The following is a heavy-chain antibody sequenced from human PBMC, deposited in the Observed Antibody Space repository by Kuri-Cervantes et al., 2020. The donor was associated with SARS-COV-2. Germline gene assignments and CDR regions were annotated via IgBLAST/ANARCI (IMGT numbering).Heavy chain of an antibody. D-gene: IGHD6-13*01. CDR3: ARRAAAGTILLDY. CDR1: GFTFSSYA. Sequence: LSLTCAASGFTFSSYAMSWVRQAPGKGLEWVSAISGSGGSTYYADSVKGRFTISRDNSKNTLYLQMNSLRAEDTAVYYCARRAAAGTILLDYWGQGTLVTVSS. V-gene: IGHV3-23*01. CDR2: ISGSGGST. J-gene: IGHJ4*02.